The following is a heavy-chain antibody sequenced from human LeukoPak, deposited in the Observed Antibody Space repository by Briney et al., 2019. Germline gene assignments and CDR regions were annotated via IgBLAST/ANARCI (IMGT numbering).Heavy chain of an antibody. Sequence: AGGSLRLSCAASGFTFSSYWMSWVRQAPGKGLEWVANMKQDGSEKYYVDSVKGRFTISRDNAKNSLYLQMNSLRAEDTAVYYCARDRGYCSGGSCYGIDPWGQGTLVTVSS. D-gene: IGHD2-15*01. CDR1: GFTFSSYW. J-gene: IGHJ5*02. V-gene: IGHV3-7*01. CDR2: MKQDGSEK. CDR3: ARDRGYCSGGSCYGIDP.